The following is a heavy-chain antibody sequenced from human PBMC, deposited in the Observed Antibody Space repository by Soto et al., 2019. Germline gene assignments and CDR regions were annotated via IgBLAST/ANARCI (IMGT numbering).Heavy chain of an antibody. Sequence: GGSLRLSCAASGFTFSSYAMSWVRQAPGKGLEWVSAISGSGGSTYYADSVKGRFTISRDNAKNTLYLQMNSLRAEDTAVYYSASSIRIAAAGTDYWGQGTLVTVSS. CDR3: ASSIRIAAAGTDY. V-gene: IGHV3-23*01. D-gene: IGHD6-13*01. CDR1: GFTFSSYA. J-gene: IGHJ4*02. CDR2: ISGSGGST.